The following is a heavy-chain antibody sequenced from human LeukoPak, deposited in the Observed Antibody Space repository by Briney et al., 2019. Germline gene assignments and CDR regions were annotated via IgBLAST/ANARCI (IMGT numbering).Heavy chain of an antibody. D-gene: IGHD1-14*01. Sequence: SETLSLTCTVSGYSISSDYYWGWIRQPPGKGLEWIGSISHSGTTYYNPSLKSRVTISVDTSKNHFSLKMTSVTAADTAVYYCARDNVPEYFDSWGQGTLVTVSS. CDR2: ISHSGTT. CDR3: ARDNVPEYFDS. J-gene: IGHJ4*02. CDR1: GYSISSDYY. V-gene: IGHV4-38-2*02.